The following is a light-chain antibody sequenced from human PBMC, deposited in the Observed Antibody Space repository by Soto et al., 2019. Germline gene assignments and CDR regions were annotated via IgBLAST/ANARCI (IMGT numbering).Light chain of an antibody. CDR1: TSNIGSNA. CDR2: RNT. CDR3: AAWDDSLNAVL. Sequence: QSVLTQPPSASGTPGQRVTISCSGTTSNIGSNAVDWYQHFPGTAPKLLILRNTQRPSGVPDRFSGSKSGTSASLAISGLQSEDEAAYYCAAWDDSLNAVLFGGGTKLTVL. V-gene: IGLV1-44*01. J-gene: IGLJ2*01.